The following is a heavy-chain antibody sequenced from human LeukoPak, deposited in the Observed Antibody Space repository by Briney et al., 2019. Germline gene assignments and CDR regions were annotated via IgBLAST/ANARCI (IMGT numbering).Heavy chain of an antibody. CDR2: IYYSGST. CDR1: GGPISSSNYY. Sequence: PSETLSLTCTVSGGPISSSNYYWGWIRQPPGKGLEWIGNIYYSGSTYYNPSLKSRVTISVDTSKNQFSLKLSSVTAADTAVYYCARSPVSAAILRGKAYYFDYWGQGTLVTVSS. CDR3: ARSPVSAAILRGKAYYFDY. V-gene: IGHV4-39*07. D-gene: IGHD2-2*01. J-gene: IGHJ4*02.